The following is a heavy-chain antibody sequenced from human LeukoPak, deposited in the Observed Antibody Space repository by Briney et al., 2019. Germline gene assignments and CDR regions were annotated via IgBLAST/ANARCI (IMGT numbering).Heavy chain of an antibody. Sequence: GASVKVSCKASGYTFTGYYMHWVRLAPGQGLEWMGWINPNSGGTNYAQKFQGRVTMTRDTSISTAYMELSRLRSDDTAVYYCAREEAYSSSSGVDYWGQGTLVTVSS. CDR3: AREEAYSSSSGVDY. D-gene: IGHD6-6*01. CDR2: INPNSGGT. J-gene: IGHJ4*02. V-gene: IGHV1-2*02. CDR1: GYTFTGYY.